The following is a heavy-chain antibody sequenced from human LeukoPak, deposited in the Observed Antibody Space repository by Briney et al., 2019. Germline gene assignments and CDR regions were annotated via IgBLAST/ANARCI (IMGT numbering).Heavy chain of an antibody. Sequence: SETLSLTCTVSGGSISSYYWSWIRQPAGKGLEWIGRIYTSGSTNYNPSLKSRVTMSVDTSKNQFSLKLSSVTAADTAVYYCARDTYPGYGSDPYYFDYWGQGTLVTVSS. CDR1: GGSISSYY. CDR2: IYTSGST. CDR3: ARDTYPGYGSDPYYFDY. V-gene: IGHV4-4*07. J-gene: IGHJ4*02. D-gene: IGHD3-10*01.